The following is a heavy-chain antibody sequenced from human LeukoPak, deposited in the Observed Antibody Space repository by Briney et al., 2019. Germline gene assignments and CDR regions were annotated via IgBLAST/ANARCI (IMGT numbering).Heavy chain of an antibody. D-gene: IGHD5-18*01. CDR1: GFTFSSYA. Sequence: LTGGSLRLSCAASGFTFSSYAMSWVRQAPGKGLEWVSAISGSGGSTYYADSVKGRFTISRDNSKNTLYLQMNSLRAEDTAVYYCAKLYYLVDTAATFDYWGQGTLVTVSS. J-gene: IGHJ4*02. CDR3: AKLYYLVDTAATFDY. CDR2: ISGSGGST. V-gene: IGHV3-23*01.